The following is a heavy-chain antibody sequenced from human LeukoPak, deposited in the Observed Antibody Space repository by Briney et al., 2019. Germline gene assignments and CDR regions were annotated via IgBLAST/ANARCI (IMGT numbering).Heavy chain of an antibody. CDR2: IYYSGST. Sequence: PSETLSLTCTVSGGSISSSSYYWGRIRQPPGKGLEWIGSIYYSGSTYYNPSLKSRVTISVDTSKNQFSLKLSSVTAADTAVYYCASGKKDYDILTGYRSYWYFDLWGRGTLVTVSS. V-gene: IGHV4-39*07. CDR3: ASGKKDYDILTGYRSYWYFDL. J-gene: IGHJ2*01. D-gene: IGHD3-9*01. CDR1: GGSISSSSYY.